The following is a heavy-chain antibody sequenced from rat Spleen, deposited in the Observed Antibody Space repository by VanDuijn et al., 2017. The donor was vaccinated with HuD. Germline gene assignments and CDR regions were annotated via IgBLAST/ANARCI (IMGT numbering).Heavy chain of an antibody. CDR2: IWPGGST. D-gene: IGHD1-5*01. Sequence: QVQLKESGPGLVQPSQTLSLTCTVSGFSLNSHHVSWVRQPPGNGLEWMGVIWPGGSTAYNSLLKSRLSISRDTSKSQVFLKMNSLQTEDTATYYCAREMDIGGVMDAWGQGASVTVSS. CDR1: GFSLNSHH. V-gene: IGHV2-43*01. J-gene: IGHJ4*01. CDR3: AREMDIGGVMDA.